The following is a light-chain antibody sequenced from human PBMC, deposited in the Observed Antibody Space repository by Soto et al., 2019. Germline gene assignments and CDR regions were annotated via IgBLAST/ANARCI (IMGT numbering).Light chain of an antibody. J-gene: IGKJ4*02. CDR1: QDISKC. V-gene: IGKV1-12*01. CDR3: QQAESTPLP. Sequence: DIQITHSPSLVSSSVLYRFTITCRSSQDISKCLACYQQKPGRAPTILLFAASTLQRGVPPSFSASGSGPDFTLTLSSLQPDDSATYYCQQAESTPLPFGG. CDR2: AAS.